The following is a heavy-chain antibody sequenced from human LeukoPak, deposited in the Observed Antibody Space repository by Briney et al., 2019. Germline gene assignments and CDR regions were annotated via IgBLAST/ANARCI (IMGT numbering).Heavy chain of an antibody. D-gene: IGHD1-26*01. V-gene: IGHV4-59*01. CDR1: GGSISSYY. J-gene: IGHJ4*02. CDR3: ARERGREYIDY. CDR2: IYYSGST. Sequence: SETLSLTCTVSGGSISSYYWSWIRQPPGKGLEWIGYIYYSGSTNYNPSLKSRVTISVDTSKNQFSLKLSSVTAADTAVYYCARERGREYIDYWGQGTLVTVSS.